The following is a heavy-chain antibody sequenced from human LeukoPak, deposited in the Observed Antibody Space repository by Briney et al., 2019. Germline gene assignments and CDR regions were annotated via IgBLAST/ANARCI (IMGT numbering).Heavy chain of an antibody. Sequence: SVKVSCKASGGTFISYAISWVRQAPGQGLEWMGGIIPIFGTANYAQKFQGRVTITADESTSTAYMELSSLRSEDTAVYYCARYYYDSSGYEIDYYGMDVWGQGTTVTVSS. J-gene: IGHJ6*02. CDR3: ARYYYDSSGYEIDYYGMDV. V-gene: IGHV1-69*13. CDR2: IIPIFGTA. D-gene: IGHD3-22*01. CDR1: GGTFISYA.